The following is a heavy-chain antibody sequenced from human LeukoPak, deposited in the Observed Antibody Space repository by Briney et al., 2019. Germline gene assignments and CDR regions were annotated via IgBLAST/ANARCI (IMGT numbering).Heavy chain of an antibody. CDR3: AKDGGGYDRYYFDY. CDR2: ISYDGSNK. CDR1: GFTFSSYG. Sequence: GGSLRLSCAASGFTFSSYGMHWVRQAPGKGLEWVAVISYDGSNKYYADSVKGRFTISRDNSKNTLYLQMNSLRAEDTAVYYCAKDGGGYDRYYFDYWGQGPRSPSPQ. J-gene: IGHJ4*02. V-gene: IGHV3-30*18. D-gene: IGHD5-12*01.